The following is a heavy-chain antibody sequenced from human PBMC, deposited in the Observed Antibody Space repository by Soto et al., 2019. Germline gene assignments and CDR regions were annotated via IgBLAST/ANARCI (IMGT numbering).Heavy chain of an antibody. CDR3: AREGYCSGGSCPGDY. D-gene: IGHD2-15*01. CDR1: GFSFSTYA. CDR2: ISSSSSYI. J-gene: IGHJ4*02. V-gene: IGHV3-21*01. Sequence: EVQLVESGGGLVKPGGSLSLSCAASGFSFSTYALNWVRQAPGKGLEWVSSISSSSSYIYYADSVKGRFTISRDNAKKSLFLQMNSLRAEDTAVYYCAREGYCSGGSCPGDYWGQGTWSPSPQ.